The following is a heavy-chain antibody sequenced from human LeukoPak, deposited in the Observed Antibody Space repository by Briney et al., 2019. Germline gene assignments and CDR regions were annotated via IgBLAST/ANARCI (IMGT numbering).Heavy chain of an antibody. V-gene: IGHV3-73*01. Sequence: GGSLRLSCSASGFTFSGSTMHWVRQASGKGLEWVGRIRSKANIYATVCAASVKGRFTLSRDDSKNTAYLQMNSLKTEDTAVYYCTTHPEGLYASGNYSNYWGQGTLVTVSS. CDR2: IRSKANIYAT. CDR3: TTHPEGLYASGNYSNY. J-gene: IGHJ4*02. CDR1: GFTFSGST. D-gene: IGHD3-10*01.